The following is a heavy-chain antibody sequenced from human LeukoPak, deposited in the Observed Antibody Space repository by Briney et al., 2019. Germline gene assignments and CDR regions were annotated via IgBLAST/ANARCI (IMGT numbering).Heavy chain of an antibody. CDR1: GVTFSSYG. CDR2: ISYDGSNK. J-gene: IGHJ4*02. CDR3: AKSVVGATYY. V-gene: IGHV3-30*18. D-gene: IGHD1-26*01. Sequence: GRSLRLSCAASGVTFSSYGMHWVRQAPGKGLEWVAVISYDGSNKYYADSVKGRFTISRDNSKNTLYLQMNSLRAEDTAVYYCAKSVVGATYYWGQGTLVTVSS.